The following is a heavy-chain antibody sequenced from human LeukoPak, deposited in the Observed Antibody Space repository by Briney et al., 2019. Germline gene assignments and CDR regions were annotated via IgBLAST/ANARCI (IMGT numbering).Heavy chain of an antibody. CDR2: VYYSGST. CDR1: GGSISSGSYY. CDR3: ARRIPVAGLFDY. V-gene: IGHV4-31*03. Sequence: SQTLSLTCSVSGGSISSGSYYWSWIRRHPGKGLEWIGYVYYSGSTYYNPSMKSRVTISQDTSKNQFSLKLSSVTAADTAVYYCARRIPVAGLFDYWGQGILVTVSP. J-gene: IGHJ4*02. D-gene: IGHD6-19*01.